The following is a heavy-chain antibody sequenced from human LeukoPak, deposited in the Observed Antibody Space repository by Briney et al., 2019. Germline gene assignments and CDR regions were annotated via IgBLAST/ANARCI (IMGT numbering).Heavy chain of an antibody. CDR3: AREEGSGSAFDI. V-gene: IGHV1-69*06. CDR1: GGTFSSYA. J-gene: IGHJ3*02. CDR2: IIPIFGTA. D-gene: IGHD3-10*01. Sequence: GASVKVSCKASGGTFSSYAISWVRQAPGQGLEWMGGIIPIFGTANYAQKFQGRVTITADKSTSTAYMELSRLRSEDTAVYYCAREEGSGSAFDIWGQGTMVTVSS.